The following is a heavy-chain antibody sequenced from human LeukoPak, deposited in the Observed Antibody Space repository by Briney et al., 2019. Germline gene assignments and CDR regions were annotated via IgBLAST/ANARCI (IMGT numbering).Heavy chain of an antibody. CDR1: GFTFSSYS. J-gene: IGHJ4*02. CDR2: ISSSSSTI. V-gene: IGHV3-48*04. D-gene: IGHD3-10*01. Sequence: GGSLRLSCAASGFTFSSYSMNWVRQAPGKGLEWVSYISSSSSTIYYADSVKGRFTISRDNAKNSLYLQMNSLRAEDTAVYYCARDRHLLWFGESGGSSGCYFDYWGQGTLVTVSS. CDR3: ARDRHLLWFGESGGSSGCYFDY.